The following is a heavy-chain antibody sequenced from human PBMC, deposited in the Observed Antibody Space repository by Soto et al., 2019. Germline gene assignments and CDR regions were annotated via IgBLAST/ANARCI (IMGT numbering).Heavy chain of an antibody. D-gene: IGHD6-13*01. J-gene: IGHJ6*03. V-gene: IGHV3-66*01. CDR2: IYSGGST. CDR1: GFTVSSNY. Sequence: GGSLRLSCAASGFTVSSNYMSWVRQAPGKGLEWVSVIYSGGSTYYADSVKGRFTISRDNSKNTLYLQMNSLRAEDTAVYYCARGGGAAAGTKYYYYYMDVWGKGTTVTVSS. CDR3: ARGGGAAAGTKYYYYYMDV.